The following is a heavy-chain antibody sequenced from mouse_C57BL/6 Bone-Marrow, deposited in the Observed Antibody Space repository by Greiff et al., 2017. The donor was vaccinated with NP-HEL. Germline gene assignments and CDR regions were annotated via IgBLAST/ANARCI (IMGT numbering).Heavy chain of an antibody. V-gene: IGHV1-63*01. J-gene: IGHJ4*01. CDR1: GYTFPNYW. CDR3: ARFFYALDY. CDR2: IYPGGGYS. Sequence: QVTLKESGAELVRPGTSVKMSCKASGYTFPNYWLGWAKQRPGHGLEWIGDIYPGGGYSNYTEKFMGMATLSADKFSSTAHMQFSSLTSEYSSIYYCARFFYALDYWGQGTSVTVSS.